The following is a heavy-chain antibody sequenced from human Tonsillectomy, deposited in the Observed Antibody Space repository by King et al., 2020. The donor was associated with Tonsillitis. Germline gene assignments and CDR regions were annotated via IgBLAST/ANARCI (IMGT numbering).Heavy chain of an antibody. D-gene: IGHD2-21*02. J-gene: IGHJ6*02. CDR3: AKEYCSGDCNPDYYGMDV. CDR1: GFIFSSFG. Sequence: VQLVESGGGVVQPGGSLRLSCAASGFIFSSFGMHWVRQAPGKGLEWVAFIRYDGNNKYYTDSVKGRFTISRDNSKNRLYLQMNSLRAEDTAVYYCAKEYCSGDCNPDYYGMDVWGQGTTVTVSS. CDR2: IRYDGNNK. V-gene: IGHV3-30*02.